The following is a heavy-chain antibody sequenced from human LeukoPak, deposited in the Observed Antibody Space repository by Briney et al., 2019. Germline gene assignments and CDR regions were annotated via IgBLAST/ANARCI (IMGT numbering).Heavy chain of an antibody. Sequence: GGSLRLSCAASGFTFSSYSMNWVRQAPGKGLEWVSSISSSSSYIYYADLVKGRFTISRDNAKNSLYLQMNSLRAEDTAVYYCARVSRTHQPRYFDYWGQGTLVTVSS. CDR3: ARVSRTHQPRYFDY. CDR2: ISSSSSYI. J-gene: IGHJ4*02. V-gene: IGHV3-21*01. CDR1: GFTFSSYS. D-gene: IGHD2-2*01.